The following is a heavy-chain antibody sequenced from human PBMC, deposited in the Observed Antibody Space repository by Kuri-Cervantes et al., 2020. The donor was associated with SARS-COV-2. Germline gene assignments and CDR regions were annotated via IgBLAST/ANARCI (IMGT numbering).Heavy chain of an antibody. CDR1: GGTFSSYA. Sequence: SVQVSCKASGGTFSSYAISWVRQAPGQGLEWMGGIIPIFGTANYAQKFQGRVTITADESTSTAYMELSSLRSEDTAVYYCARELGYSSGWEGLRGMDVWGQGTTVTVSS. J-gene: IGHJ6*02. D-gene: IGHD6-19*01. CDR2: IIPIFGTA. CDR3: ARELGYSSGWEGLRGMDV. V-gene: IGHV1-69*13.